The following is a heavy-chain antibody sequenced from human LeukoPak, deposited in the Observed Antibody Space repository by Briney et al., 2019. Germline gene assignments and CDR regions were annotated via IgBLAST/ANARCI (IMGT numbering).Heavy chain of an antibody. CDR2: ISWNSGSI. D-gene: IGHD6-19*01. V-gene: IGHV3-9*01. CDR1: GFTFDDYA. CDR3: AKDNGPPPECSSGWYRDYYGMDV. J-gene: IGHJ6*02. Sequence: PGGSLRLSCAASGFTFDDYAMHWVRQAPGKGLEWVSGISWNSGSIGYADSVKGRFTISRDNAKNSLYLQMNSLRAEDTALYYCAKDNGPPPECSSGWYRDYYGMDVWGQGTTVTVSS.